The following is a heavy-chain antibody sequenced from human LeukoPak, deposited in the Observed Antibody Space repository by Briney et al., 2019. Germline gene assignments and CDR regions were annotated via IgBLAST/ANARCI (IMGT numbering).Heavy chain of an antibody. CDR3: TKGVRSGGVYWFDP. CDR2: SRDKANSYTT. J-gene: IGHJ5*02. CDR1: GFTFSDHY. Sequence: GGSLRLSCVASGFTFSDHYMDWVRQAPGTGLEWIGRSRDKANSYTTEYAASVKGRFTISRDDSKNSVYMQMNSLKTEDTAIYYCTKGVRSGGVYWFDPWGQGTLVTVSS. V-gene: IGHV3-72*01. D-gene: IGHD3-16*01.